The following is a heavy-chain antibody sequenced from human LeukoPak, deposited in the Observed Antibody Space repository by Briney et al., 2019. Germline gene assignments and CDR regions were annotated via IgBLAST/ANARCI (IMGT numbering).Heavy chain of an antibody. J-gene: IGHJ3*02. V-gene: IGHV4-59*01. D-gene: IGHD3-10*01. CDR1: GGSISSYY. Sequence: SETLSLTRAVSGGSISSYYWSWVRQRPGKGRGWSGYIYYSGSTNYNPSLKSRATISVDTSKNQFSLKLSSVTAADTAVYYCARERLLWGSGSYYTRDAFDIWGQGTMVTVSS. CDR3: ARERLLWGSGSYYTRDAFDI. CDR2: IYYSGST.